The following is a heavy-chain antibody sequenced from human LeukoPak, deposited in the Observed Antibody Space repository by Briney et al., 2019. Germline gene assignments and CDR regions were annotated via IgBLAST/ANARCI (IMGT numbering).Heavy chain of an antibody. CDR2: INPNSGGT. D-gene: IGHD4-17*01. J-gene: IGHJ4*02. CDR1: GYTXTGYY. V-gene: IGHV1-2*02. CDR3: ARDAYGDYVNDY. Sequence: GASVKVSCKASGYTXTGYYMHGVRQAPGQGLEWMGWINPNSGGTNYAQKFQGRVTMTRDTSISTAYMELSRLRSDDTAVYYCARDAYGDYVNDYWGQGTLVTVSS.